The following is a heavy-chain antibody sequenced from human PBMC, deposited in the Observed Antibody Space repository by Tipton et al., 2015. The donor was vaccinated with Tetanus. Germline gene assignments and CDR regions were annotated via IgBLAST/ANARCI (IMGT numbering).Heavy chain of an antibody. CDR2: IYYSGDT. V-gene: IGHV4-31*03. CDR3: ARDQGGGRVVRLNWLDP. CDR1: GDSISRGGYF. J-gene: IGHJ5*02. D-gene: IGHD6-6*01. Sequence: GLVKPSQTLSLTCTVSGDSISRGGYFLDWIRPPPGKGPEWVGYIYYSGDTYYNPSLKSRVSMSVDTSKNQFSLNLSSVTAADTAVYYCARDQGGGRVVRLNWLDPWGQGTLVTVSS.